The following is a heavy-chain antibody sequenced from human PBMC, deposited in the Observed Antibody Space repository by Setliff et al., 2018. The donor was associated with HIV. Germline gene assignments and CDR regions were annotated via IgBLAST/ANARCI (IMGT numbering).Heavy chain of an antibody. CDR2: INHSGST. D-gene: IGHD3-10*01. Sequence: PSETLSLTCTVSGGSIRSNDWWSWIRQPPGKGLEWIGEINHSGSTNYNPSLKSRVTISVDTSKNQFSLKLSSVTAADTAVYYCARNDYGSGTYNWFDPWGQETLVTVSS. CDR1: GGSIRSNDW. V-gene: IGHV4-4*02. J-gene: IGHJ5*02. CDR3: ARNDYGSGTYNWFDP.